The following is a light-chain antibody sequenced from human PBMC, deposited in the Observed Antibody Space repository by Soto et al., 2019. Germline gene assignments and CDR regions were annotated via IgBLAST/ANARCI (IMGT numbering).Light chain of an antibody. Sequence: QSVLTQPASVSGSPGQSITISCTGTSSDVGGYNYVSWYQQHPGKAPKLMIYEVSNRPSGVSNRFSGSKSGNTASLTISGLQADDEADYYCCSYGGRSTYVFGTGTKLTVL. CDR3: CSYGGRSTYV. V-gene: IGLV2-14*01. J-gene: IGLJ1*01. CDR1: SSDVGGYNY. CDR2: EVS.